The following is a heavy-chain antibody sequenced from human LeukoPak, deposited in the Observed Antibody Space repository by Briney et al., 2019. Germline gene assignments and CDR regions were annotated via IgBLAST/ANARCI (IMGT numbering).Heavy chain of an antibody. CDR3: VRDSLLWFGEIDY. D-gene: IGHD3-10*01. J-gene: IGHJ4*02. V-gene: IGHV3-21*01. CDR2: ISSSSGSI. CDR1: GFTFSSYS. Sequence: GESLRLSCAASGFTFSSYSMNWVRQAPGKGLEWVSSISSSSGSIYYADSVKGRFTVSRDNAKNSLYLQINNLRDDDTAVYYCVRDSLLWFGEIDYWGQGTLVSVSS.